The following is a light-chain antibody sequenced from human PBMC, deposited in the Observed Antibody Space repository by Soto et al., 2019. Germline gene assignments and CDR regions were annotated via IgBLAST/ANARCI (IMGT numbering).Light chain of an antibody. J-gene: IGKJ1*01. CDR1: QSVTSNY. Sequence: DILLTQSPSTLSLSPGERATLSCRASQSVTSNYLAWYQQKPGQAPRLLISGASRRATGIPDRFSGSASGTDFTLTISRLEPEDFAVYYCQQYGNSPRTFGQGTKAEIK. CDR2: GAS. CDR3: QQYGNSPRT. V-gene: IGKV3-20*01.